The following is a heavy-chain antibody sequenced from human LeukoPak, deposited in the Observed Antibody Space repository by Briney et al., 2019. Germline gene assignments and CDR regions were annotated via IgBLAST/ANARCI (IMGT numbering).Heavy chain of an antibody. J-gene: IGHJ4*02. CDR2: INPSGGST. V-gene: IGHV1-46*01. CDR1: GYTFTSYY. CDR3: ARDLGVGATPYCFDY. Sequence: GASVKVSCKASGYTFTSYYMHWVRQAPGQGLEWMGIINPSGGSTSYAQKFQGRVTMTRDMSTSTVYMELSSLRSEDTAVYYCARDLGVGATPYCFDYWGQGTLVTVSS. D-gene: IGHD1-26*01.